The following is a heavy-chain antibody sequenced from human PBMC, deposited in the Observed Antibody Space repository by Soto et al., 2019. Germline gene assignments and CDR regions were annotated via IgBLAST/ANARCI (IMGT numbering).Heavy chain of an antibody. CDR2: IIPIFGTA. CDR3: ARFVHYYYDSHGSAFDI. D-gene: IGHD3-22*01. V-gene: IGHV1-69*13. J-gene: IGHJ3*02. CDR1: GGTFSSYA. Sequence: ASVKVSCKASGGTFSSYAISWVRQAPGQGLEWMGGIIPIFGTANYAQKFQGRVTITADESTSTAYMELSSLRSEDTAVYYCARFVHYYYDSHGSAFDIWGQGTMVTVSS.